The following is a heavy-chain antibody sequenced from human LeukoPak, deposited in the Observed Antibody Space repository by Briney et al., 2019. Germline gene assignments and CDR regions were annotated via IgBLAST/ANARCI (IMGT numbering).Heavy chain of an antibody. Sequence: GGSLRLSCAASGFTFSSYAMSWVRQAPGKGLEWVSGISGSGDSTYYADSVKGRFTISRDNSKNTLYLQMNSLRADDTAVYYCAKARGSSVYEQFDYWGQGTQVTVSP. CDR2: ISGSGDST. V-gene: IGHV3-23*01. CDR3: AKARGSSVYEQFDY. D-gene: IGHD5/OR15-5a*01. CDR1: GFTFSSYA. J-gene: IGHJ4*02.